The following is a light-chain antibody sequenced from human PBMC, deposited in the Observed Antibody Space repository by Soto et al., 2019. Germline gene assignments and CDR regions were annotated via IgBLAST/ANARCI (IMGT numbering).Light chain of an antibody. CDR1: QSVSSY. V-gene: IGKV3-11*01. CDR3: QQRSNWRGT. Sequence: EIVLTQSPATLSLSPGERATLSCRASQSVSSYLAWYQQKPGQAPRLLIYDASNRATGIPARFSGSGSGTDFTLTISSLEPEDFAVYYCQQRSNWRGTFGQGTRLETK. CDR2: DAS. J-gene: IGKJ5*01.